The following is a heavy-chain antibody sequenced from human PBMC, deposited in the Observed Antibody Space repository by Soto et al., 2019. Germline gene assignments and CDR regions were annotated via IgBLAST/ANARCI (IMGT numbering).Heavy chain of an antibody. CDR2: IYYSGST. V-gene: IGHV4-31*03. CDR3: ARESAAYSSSSAFDY. D-gene: IGHD6-6*01. J-gene: IGHJ4*02. Sequence: SETLSLTCTVSGGSISSGGYYWSWIRQHPGKGLEWIGYIYYSGSTYYNPSLKSRVTISVDTSKNQFSLKLSSVTAADTAVYYCARESAAYSSSSAFDYWGQGTLVTVSS. CDR1: GGSISSGGYY.